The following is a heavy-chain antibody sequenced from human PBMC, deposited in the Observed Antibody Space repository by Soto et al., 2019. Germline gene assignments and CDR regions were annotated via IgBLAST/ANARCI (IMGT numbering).Heavy chain of an antibody. CDR3: AHSPHIVVVTAPYYFDY. CDR1: GFSLSTSGVG. Sequence: QITLKESGPTLVKPTQTLTLTCTFSGFSLSTSGVGVGWIRQPPGKALEWLALIYWDDDKRYSPSLKSRLTITKDTSKTQVVLTMTNMDPVDTATYYCAHSPHIVVVTAPYYFDYWGQGTLVTVSS. V-gene: IGHV2-5*02. D-gene: IGHD2-21*02. J-gene: IGHJ4*02. CDR2: IYWDDDK.